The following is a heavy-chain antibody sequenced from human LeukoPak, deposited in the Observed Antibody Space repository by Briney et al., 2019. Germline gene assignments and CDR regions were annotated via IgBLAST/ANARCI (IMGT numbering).Heavy chain of an antibody. D-gene: IGHD5-18*01. Sequence: SETLSLTCTVSGGSISSSSYYWGWIRQPPGKGLEWIGSIYYSGSTYYNPSLKSRVTISVDTSKNQFSLKLSSVTAADTAVYYCARRTDRYSYDAGNWFDPWGQGTLVTVSS. CDR3: ARRTDRYSYDAGNWFDP. J-gene: IGHJ5*02. V-gene: IGHV4-39*01. CDR1: GGSISSSSYY. CDR2: IYYSGST.